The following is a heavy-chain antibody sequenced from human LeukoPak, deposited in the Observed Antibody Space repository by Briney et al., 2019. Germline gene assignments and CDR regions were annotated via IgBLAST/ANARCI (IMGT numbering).Heavy chain of an antibody. J-gene: IGHJ2*01. CDR2: ISDSGGNT. Sequence: SGGSLRLSCAASGFTFSTYAMSWVRQAPGKGLEWIPAISDSGGNTYYADSVKGRFTISRDNSKNTLYLQVNTLRAEDTAAYYCAKDVSSRPWYFDLWGRGTLVTVSS. CDR3: AKDVSSRPWYFDL. CDR1: GFTFSTYA. V-gene: IGHV3-23*01. D-gene: IGHD6-6*01.